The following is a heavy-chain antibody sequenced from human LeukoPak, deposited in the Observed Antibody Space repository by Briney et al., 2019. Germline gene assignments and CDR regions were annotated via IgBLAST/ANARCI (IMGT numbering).Heavy chain of an antibody. CDR1: GFTFSSYG. CDR3: AKLTGYCSGGSCYPIDY. J-gene: IGHJ4*02. CDR2: IRYDGSNK. V-gene: IGHV3-30*02. Sequence: GGSLRLSCAASGFTFSSYGMHWVRQAPGKGLEWVAFIRYDGSNKYYADSVKGRFTISRDNSKNTLYLQMNSLRAEDTAVYYCAKLTGYCSGGSCYPIDYWGQGTLVTVSS. D-gene: IGHD2-15*01.